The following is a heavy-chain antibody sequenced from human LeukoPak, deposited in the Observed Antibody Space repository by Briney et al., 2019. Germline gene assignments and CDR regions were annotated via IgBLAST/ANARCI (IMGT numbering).Heavy chain of an antibody. J-gene: IGHJ4*02. D-gene: IGHD5-24*01. CDR2: IYYSGST. CDR3: ARGLVFGRRDGYNYFDY. Sequence: SETLSLTCTVSGGSISSYYWSWIRQPPGKGLEWIGYIYYSGSTNYNPSLKSRVTISVDTSKNQFSLKLSSVTAADTAVYYCARGLVFGRRDGYNYFDYWGQGTLVTVSS. V-gene: IGHV4-59*01. CDR1: GGSISSYY.